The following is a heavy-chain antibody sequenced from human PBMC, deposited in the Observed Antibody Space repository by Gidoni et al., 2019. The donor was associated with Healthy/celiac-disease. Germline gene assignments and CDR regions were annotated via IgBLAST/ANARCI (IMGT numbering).Heavy chain of an antibody. V-gene: IGHV4-39*01. CDR1: GGSISSSSYY. Sequence: QLQLQESGPGLVKPSETLSLTCTVSGGSISSSSYYWGWIRQPPGKGLEWIGSIYYSGTTYYNPSLKTRVTISVDTSKNQLSLKLSSVTAADTAVFYCARQLVVVPVARGYFDYWGQGTLVTVSS. CDR2: IYYSGTT. CDR3: ARQLVVVPVARGYFDY. J-gene: IGHJ4*02. D-gene: IGHD2-2*01.